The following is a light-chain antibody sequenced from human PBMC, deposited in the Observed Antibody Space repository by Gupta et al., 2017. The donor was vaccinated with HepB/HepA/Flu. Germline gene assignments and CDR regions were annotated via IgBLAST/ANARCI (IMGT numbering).Light chain of an antibody. CDR3: SSYGALGI. CDR1: SRDIGRYNS. CDR2: DFT. Sequence: QSALTPPASVSRSPGQSIALSCTGTSRDIGRYNSVSWNQQHPGKAPKLLISDFTYRPPGISSRFSGSKSGTTASLTISGLQAEDEAHYFCSSYGALGIFGGGTMLTVL. V-gene: IGLV2-14*03. J-gene: IGLJ2*01.